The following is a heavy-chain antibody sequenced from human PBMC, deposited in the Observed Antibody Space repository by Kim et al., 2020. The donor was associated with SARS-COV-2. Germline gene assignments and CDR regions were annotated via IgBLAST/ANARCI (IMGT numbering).Heavy chain of an antibody. J-gene: IGHJ4*02. D-gene: IGHD6-19*01. CDR3: ATTGRGYSSGWYYFDY. Sequence: KFQGRVTMTEDTSTDTAYMELSRLRSEDTAVYYCATTGRGYSSGWYYFDYWGQGTLVTVSS. V-gene: IGHV1-24*01.